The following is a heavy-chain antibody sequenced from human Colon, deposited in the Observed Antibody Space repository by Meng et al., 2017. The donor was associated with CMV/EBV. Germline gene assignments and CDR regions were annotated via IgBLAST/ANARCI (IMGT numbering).Heavy chain of an antibody. D-gene: IGHD3-22*01. CDR1: GFTFRGSS. CDR2: LRNKANNYAT. CDR3: TRGRYDGSGNYFAY. J-gene: IGHJ4*02. Sequence: SGFTFRGSSRLCVRQASGKRLAWVGRLRNKANNYATVYAASVNGRFTISRDDSKNTAFLQMNSLKSEDTAVYYCTRGRYDGSGNYFAYWGQGILVTVSS. V-gene: IGHV3-73*01.